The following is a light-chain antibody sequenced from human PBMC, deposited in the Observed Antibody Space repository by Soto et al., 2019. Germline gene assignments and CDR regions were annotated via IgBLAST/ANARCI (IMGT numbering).Light chain of an antibody. CDR3: SSYTSTNTWV. CDR1: SSDVGSHNF. V-gene: IGLV2-14*01. CDR2: GVT. Sequence: QSALTQPASVSGSPGQSITISCTGTSSDVGSHNFVSWHQQHPGKAPKFMIYGVTNRPSGVSNRFSGSKSGNTASLTISGLQAEDEADYYCSSYTSTNTWVFGGGTKVTVL. J-gene: IGLJ3*02.